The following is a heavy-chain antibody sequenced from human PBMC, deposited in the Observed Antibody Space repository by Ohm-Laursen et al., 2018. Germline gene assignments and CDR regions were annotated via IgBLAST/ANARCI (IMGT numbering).Heavy chain of an antibody. J-gene: IGHJ1*01. CDR2: IWYDGSNK. Sequence: SLRLSCTASGFTFSSYGMHWVRQAPGKGLEWVAVIWYDGSNKYYADSVKGRFTISRDNSKNTLYLQMNSLRAEDTAVYYCARSKGGYCSSTSCYLAYFQHWGQGTLVTVSS. CDR1: GFTFSSYG. D-gene: IGHD2-2*01. CDR3: ARSKGGYCSSTSCYLAYFQH. V-gene: IGHV3-33*01.